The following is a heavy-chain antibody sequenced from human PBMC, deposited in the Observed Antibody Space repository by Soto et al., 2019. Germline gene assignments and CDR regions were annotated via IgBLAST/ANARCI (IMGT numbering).Heavy chain of an antibody. Sequence: ASVKVSCKASGYTLTSYAMHWVRQAPGQRLEWMGWINAGNGNTKYSQKFQGRVTITRDTSASTAYMELSSLRSEDTAVYYCARGYDILTGYVYWGQGTQVTVSS. J-gene: IGHJ4*02. V-gene: IGHV1-3*01. CDR1: GYTLTSYA. D-gene: IGHD3-9*01. CDR3: ARGYDILTGYVY. CDR2: INAGNGNT.